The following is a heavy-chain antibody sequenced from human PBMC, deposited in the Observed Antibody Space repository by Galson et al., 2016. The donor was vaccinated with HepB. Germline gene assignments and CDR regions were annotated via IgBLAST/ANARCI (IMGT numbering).Heavy chain of an antibody. CDR3: ARAASELDY. J-gene: IGHJ4*02. Sequence: SLRLSCAASGFTFTTYAMHWVRQAPGKGLDYVSAINNNGGSTYYADSVKGRFTISRDNSKNTLYLQMSSLRPEDTAVYYCARAASELDYWGQGTLVTVSS. CDR2: INNNGGST. D-gene: IGHD6-19*01. CDR1: GFTFTTYA. V-gene: IGHV3-64D*08.